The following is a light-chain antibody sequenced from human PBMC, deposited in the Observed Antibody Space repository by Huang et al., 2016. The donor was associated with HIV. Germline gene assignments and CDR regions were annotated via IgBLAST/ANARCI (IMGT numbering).Light chain of an antibody. CDR3: QQYYGTPYT. Sequence: DIQVTQSPSSLSASVGDRVTVTCRTSRGISDSLVWYQQKPGRAPKLLVYAASRLESGVPSRFSGSGAGADFTLTINNRQPEDFATYYCQQYYGTPYTFGQGTKVEIK. CDR1: RGISDS. J-gene: IGKJ2*01. CDR2: AAS. V-gene: IGKV1-NL1*01.